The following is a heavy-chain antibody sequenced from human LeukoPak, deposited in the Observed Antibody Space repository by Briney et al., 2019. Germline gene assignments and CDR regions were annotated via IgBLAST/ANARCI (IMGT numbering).Heavy chain of an antibody. CDR3: ARRNGHRSGWPNWFDP. CDR2: IYYSGTT. CDR1: GDSISSGGFH. V-gene: IGHV4-31*03. Sequence: SETLSLTCTVSGDSISSGGFHWSWIRQHPGKGLEWIGYIYYSGTTYYNPSLKSRVSLSVDTSQNQFSLQLRSVTAADTAVYYCARRNGHRSGWPNWFDPWGQGTLVTVSS. J-gene: IGHJ5*02. D-gene: IGHD6-19*01.